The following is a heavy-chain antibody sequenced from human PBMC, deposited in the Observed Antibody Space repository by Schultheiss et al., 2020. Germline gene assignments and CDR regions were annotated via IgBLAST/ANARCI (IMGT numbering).Heavy chain of an antibody. CDR2: INSDGSST. D-gene: IGHD2-2*02. CDR1: GFTFSSYA. Sequence: GGSLRLSCAASGFTFSSYAMSWVRQAPGKGLVWVSRINSDGSSTSYADSVKGRFTISRDNSKNTLYLQMNSLRAEDTAVYYCAKAYCSSTSCYRYYYYGMDVWGQGTTVTVSS. J-gene: IGHJ6*02. CDR3: AKAYCSSTSCYRYYYYGMDV. V-gene: IGHV3-23*01.